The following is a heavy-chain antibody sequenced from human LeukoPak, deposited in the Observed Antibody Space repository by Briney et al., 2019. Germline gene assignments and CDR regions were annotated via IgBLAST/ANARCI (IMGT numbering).Heavy chain of an antibody. V-gene: IGHV4-34*01. J-gene: IGHJ4*02. CDR3: ASRYSGTRDGDYFDY. CDR1: GGSFSGYY. Sequence: PSETLSLTCAVYGGSFSGYYWSWIRQPPGKGLEWIGEINHSGSTNYNPSLKSRVTISVDTSKNQFSLKLSSVTAADTAVYYCASRYSGTRDGDYFDYWGQGTLVTVSS. D-gene: IGHD1-26*01. CDR2: INHSGST.